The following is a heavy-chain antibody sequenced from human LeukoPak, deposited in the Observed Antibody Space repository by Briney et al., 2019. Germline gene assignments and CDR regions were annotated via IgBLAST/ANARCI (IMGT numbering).Heavy chain of an antibody. CDR3: ARVTSVGYVFDY. J-gene: IGHJ4*02. CDR2: IIPILGIA. D-gene: IGHD2-2*01. CDR1: GGTFSSYT. V-gene: IGHV1-69*02. Sequence: SVKVSCKASGGTFSSYTISWVRQAPGQGLEWMGRIIPILGIANYAQKFQGRVTITADKSTSTAYMELISLRSEDTAVYYCARVTSVGYVFDYWGQGTLVTVSS.